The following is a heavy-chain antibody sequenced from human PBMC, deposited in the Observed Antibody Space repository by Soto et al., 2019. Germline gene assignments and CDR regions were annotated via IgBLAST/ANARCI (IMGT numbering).Heavy chain of an antibody. V-gene: IGHV2-5*02. J-gene: IGHJ5*02. CDR1: GFSLSTSGVG. D-gene: IGHD2-15*01. CDR3: AHRLTGRWFDT. Sequence: QITLKESGPTLVKPTQPLTLTCTFSGFSLSTSGVGVGWIRQPPGKALEWLTLIYWDDDKRYSPSLKSRLTITKDTSKNQVVLRMTNMDPVDTGTYFCAHRLTGRWFDTWGQGTLVTVSS. CDR2: IYWDDDK.